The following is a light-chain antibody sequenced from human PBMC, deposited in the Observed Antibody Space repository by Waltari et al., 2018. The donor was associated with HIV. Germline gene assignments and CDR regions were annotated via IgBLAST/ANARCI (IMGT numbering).Light chain of an antibody. CDR3: QQYYSSLVT. CDR1: ETIGSW. CDR2: EAA. V-gene: IGKV1-5*01. J-gene: IGKJ4*01. Sequence: IQMTQSPSTLSAAVGDRVTLTCRASETIGSWLAWYQQKPGKSPKVLIYEAATLQGGVPPRFSGSGSGAEFTLTIDSLQPDDFATYYCQQYYSSLVTFGGGTKVE.